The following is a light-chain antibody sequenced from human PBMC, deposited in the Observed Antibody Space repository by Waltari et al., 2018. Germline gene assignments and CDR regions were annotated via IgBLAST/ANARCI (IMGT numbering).Light chain of an antibody. J-gene: IGLJ2*01. CDR3: SSHSSRITLI. CDR2: AIN. Sequence: QSALTQPASVSGSLGQSITISCSGSSSDIGVYSSVSWYRQSPGKVPTLIIYAINKWPSEVSDRFSGSRSGNTATLTISGLQAEDEAHYFCSSHSSRITLIFGGGTKLTVL. V-gene: IGLV2-14*03. CDR1: SSDIGVYSS.